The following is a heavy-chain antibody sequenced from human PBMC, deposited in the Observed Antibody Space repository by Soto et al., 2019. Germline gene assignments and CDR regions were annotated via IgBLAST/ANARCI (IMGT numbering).Heavy chain of an antibody. V-gene: IGHV4-59*01. CDR1: GGSISSYY. CDR3: ARENYFDY. CDR2: IYYSGSS. Sequence: QVQLQESGPGLVKPSETLSLTCTVSGGSISSYYWGWIRQSPGKGMEWIGYIYYSGSSNYNPSLKSRVTISVDTSKNQFSLKLSSVTAADTAVYYCARENYFDYWGRGTLVTVSS. J-gene: IGHJ4*02.